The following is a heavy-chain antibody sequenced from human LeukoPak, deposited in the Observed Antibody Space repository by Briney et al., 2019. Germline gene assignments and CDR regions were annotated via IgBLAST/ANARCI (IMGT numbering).Heavy chain of an antibody. Sequence: SQTLSLTCTDSGDSVSRHYWAWTRPTPGKGLEWVGYIHNNGATNYNPSLKSRITTSLDTSKNQFSLKLNSVTAADTAVYYCARGGWSLDYWGQGTLVTVSS. CDR2: IHNNGAT. V-gene: IGHV4-59*02. J-gene: IGHJ4*02. CDR1: GDSVSRHY. D-gene: IGHD6-19*01. CDR3: ARGGWSLDY.